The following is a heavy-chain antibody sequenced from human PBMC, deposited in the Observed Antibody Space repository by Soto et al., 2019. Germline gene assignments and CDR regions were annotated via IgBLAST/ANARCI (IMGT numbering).Heavy chain of an antibody. J-gene: IGHJ6*02. D-gene: IGHD6-6*01. Sequence: GASVKVSCKASGGTFSSYAISWVRQAPGQGLEWMGGIIPIFGTANYAQKFQGRVTITADESTSTAYMELSSLRSEDTAVYYCARGMGQLVPGYYYYGMDVWGQGTTVTVSS. V-gene: IGHV1-69*13. CDR3: ARGMGQLVPGYYYYGMDV. CDR1: GGTFSSYA. CDR2: IIPIFGTA.